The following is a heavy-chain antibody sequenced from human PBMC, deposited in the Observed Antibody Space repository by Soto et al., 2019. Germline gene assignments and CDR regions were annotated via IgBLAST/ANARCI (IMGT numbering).Heavy chain of an antibody. D-gene: IGHD3-3*01. CDR1: GGSISSSSYY. CDR2: IYYSGST. CDR3: ARHPRSITIFGVLRRGMDV. J-gene: IGHJ6*02. Sequence: QLQLQESGPGLVKPSETLSLTCTVSGGSISSSSYYWGWIRQPPGKGLDWIGSIYYSGSTYYNPSLKSRVTISVDTSKNQFSLKLSSVTAADTAVYYSARHPRSITIFGVLRRGMDVWGQGTTVTVSS. V-gene: IGHV4-39*01.